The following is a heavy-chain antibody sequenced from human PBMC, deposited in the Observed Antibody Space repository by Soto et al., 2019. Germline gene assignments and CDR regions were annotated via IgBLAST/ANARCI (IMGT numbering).Heavy chain of an antibody. CDR3: GREDEFGYTYFVFDY. V-gene: IGHV3-30-3*01. J-gene: IGHJ4*02. D-gene: IGHD5-18*01. Sequence: PGGSLRLSCAASGFTFSSYAMHWVRQAPGKGLEWVAVISYDGSNKYYADPVKGRFTISRDNSKNTLYLQMNSLRAEDTAVYYCGREDEFGYTYFVFDYGGQETLVTASS. CDR1: GFTFSSYA. CDR2: ISYDGSNK.